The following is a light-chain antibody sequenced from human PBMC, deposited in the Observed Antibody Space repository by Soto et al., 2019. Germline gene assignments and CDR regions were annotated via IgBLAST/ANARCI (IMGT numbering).Light chain of an antibody. CDR1: QSISSY. Sequence: DIQMTQSPSSVSASVGDGVTIACRASQSISSYLNWYQQKPGKAPKLLIYAASSLQSGVPSRFSGSGSGTDFTLTISSLQPEDFATYYCQQSYSTPRTFGQGTKVDIK. CDR3: QQSYSTPRT. J-gene: IGKJ1*01. V-gene: IGKV1-39*01. CDR2: AAS.